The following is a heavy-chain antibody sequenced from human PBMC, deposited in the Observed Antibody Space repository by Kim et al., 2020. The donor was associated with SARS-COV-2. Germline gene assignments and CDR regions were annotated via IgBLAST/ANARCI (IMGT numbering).Heavy chain of an antibody. CDR1: GGTFSSYA. V-gene: IGHV1-69*13. Sequence: SVKVSCKASGGTFSSYAISWVRQAPGQGLEWMGGIIPIFGTANYAQKFQGRVTITADESTSTAYMELSSLRSEDTAVYYCARDLRAAAGQDYWGQGTLVTVSS. D-gene: IGHD6-13*01. J-gene: IGHJ4*02. CDR3: ARDLRAAAGQDY. CDR2: IIPIFGTA.